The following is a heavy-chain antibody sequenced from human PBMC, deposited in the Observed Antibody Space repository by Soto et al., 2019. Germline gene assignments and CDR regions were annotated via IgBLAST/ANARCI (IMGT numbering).Heavy chain of an antibody. CDR3: ARGSTGYSSSWPRY. J-gene: IGHJ4*02. Sequence: SETLSLTCTVSGGSISSYYWSWIRQPPGKGLEWIGYIHYSGITNYNPSLKSRVTISVDTSKNQFSLKLSSVTAADTAVYYCARGSTGYSSSWPRYWGQGTLVTVSS. V-gene: IGHV4-59*08. CDR1: GGSISSYY. D-gene: IGHD6-13*01. CDR2: IHYSGIT.